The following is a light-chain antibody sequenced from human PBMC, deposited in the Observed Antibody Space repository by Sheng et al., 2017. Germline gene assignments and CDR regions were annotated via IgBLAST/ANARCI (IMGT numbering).Light chain of an antibody. CDR1: NSDVGYYNR. Sequence: QSALTQPPSVSGSPGQSVTISCTGTNSDVGYYNRVSWYQQPPGTAPKLMIYDVTNRPSGVPNRFSGSKSGNTASLTISGLQAEDEADYYCCSYAGSFTYVFGTGTKVSVL. V-gene: IGLV2-18*02. CDR3: CSYAGSFTYV. J-gene: IGLJ1*01. CDR2: DVT.